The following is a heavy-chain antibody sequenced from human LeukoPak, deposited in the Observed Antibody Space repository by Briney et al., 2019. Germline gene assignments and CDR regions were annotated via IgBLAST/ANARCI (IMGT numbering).Heavy chain of an antibody. Sequence: PSETLSLNCTVSGDSISSSYWSWIRQPPGQGLELVGYVYYTGSSYYNPSLKSRATTSIDMSKNQFSLKLTSMTAADTAVYYCAGYGSGSYYKAFDFWGQGILVTVSS. D-gene: IGHD3-10*01. CDR1: GDSISSSY. J-gene: IGHJ4*02. CDR3: AGYGSGSYYKAFDF. CDR2: VYYTGSS. V-gene: IGHV4-59*01.